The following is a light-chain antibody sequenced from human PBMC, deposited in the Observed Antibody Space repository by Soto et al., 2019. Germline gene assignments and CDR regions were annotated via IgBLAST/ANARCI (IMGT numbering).Light chain of an antibody. CDR2: DVS. CDR1: SSDVGSYHY. Sequence: QSVLTQPASVSGSPGQSITISCTGTSSDVGSYHYVSWYQQHPGKAPKLMIYDVSNRPSGVSNRFSGSKSGNTASLTISGLQAEDEADYYCSSYTSSSTLVFGGGTKVTVL. J-gene: IGLJ2*01. CDR3: SSYTSSSTLV. V-gene: IGLV2-14*01.